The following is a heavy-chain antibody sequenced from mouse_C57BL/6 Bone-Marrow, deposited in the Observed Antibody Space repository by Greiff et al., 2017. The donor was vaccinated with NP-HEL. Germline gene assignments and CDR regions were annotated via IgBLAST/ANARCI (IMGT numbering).Heavy chain of an antibody. CDR1: GYTFTDYN. V-gene: IGHV1-22*01. CDR2: INPNNGGT. D-gene: IGHD1-1*01. Sequence: VQLKQSGPELVKPGASVKMSCKASGYTFTDYNMHWVKQSHGKSLEWIGYINPNNGGTSYNQKFKGKATLTVNKSSSTAYMELRSLTSEDSAVYYCARWITTVVGDYWGQGTTLTVSS. J-gene: IGHJ2*01. CDR3: ARWITTVVGDY.